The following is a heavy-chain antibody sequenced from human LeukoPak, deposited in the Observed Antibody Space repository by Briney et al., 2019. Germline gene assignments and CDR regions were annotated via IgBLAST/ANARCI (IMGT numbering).Heavy chain of an antibody. Sequence: GGSLRLSCAASGFTFSNYTMNWVRQAPGKGLEWVSSISSSSSYIHYADSVKGRFSISRDNAKNSLYLQMNSLRAEDTAVYYCARDISIAANDYWGQGTLVTVSS. D-gene: IGHD6-13*01. CDR1: GFTFSNYT. V-gene: IGHV3-21*01. CDR2: ISSSSSYI. J-gene: IGHJ4*02. CDR3: ARDISIAANDY.